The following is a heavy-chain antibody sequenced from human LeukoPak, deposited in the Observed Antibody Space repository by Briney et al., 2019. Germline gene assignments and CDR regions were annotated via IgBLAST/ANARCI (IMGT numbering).Heavy chain of an antibody. Sequence: SETLSLTCTVSGGSISSYYWSWIRQPPGKGLEWIGYIYYSGSTNYNPSLRSRVTISVDTSKNQFPLKLSSVTAADTAVYYCAGHDSSGTYFQHWGQGTLVTVSS. V-gene: IGHV4-59*01. CDR1: GGSISSYY. J-gene: IGHJ1*01. CDR3: AGHDSSGTYFQH. CDR2: IYYSGST. D-gene: IGHD3-22*01.